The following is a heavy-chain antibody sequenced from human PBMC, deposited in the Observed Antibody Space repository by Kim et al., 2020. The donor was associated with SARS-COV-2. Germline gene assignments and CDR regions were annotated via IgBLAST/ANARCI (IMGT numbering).Heavy chain of an antibody. J-gene: IGHJ4*02. D-gene: IGHD1-1*01. CDR3: ASRGGWNDPTFDY. CDR1: GFTVSSNY. CDR2: IYSGGST. Sequence: GGSLRLSCAASGFTVSSNYMSWVRQAPGKGLEWVSVIYSGGSTYYADSVKGRFTISRDNSKNTLYLQMNSLRAEDTAVYYCASRGGWNDPTFDYWGQGTLVTVSS. V-gene: IGHV3-66*01.